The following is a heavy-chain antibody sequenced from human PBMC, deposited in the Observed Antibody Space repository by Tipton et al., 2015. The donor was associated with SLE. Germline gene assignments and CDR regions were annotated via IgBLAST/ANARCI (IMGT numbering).Heavy chain of an antibody. CDR3: ARVPVRTTGGFGRFRMDV. CDR1: GYTFTTYD. Sequence: SGAEVKKPGASVKVSCKASGYTFTTYDINWVRQATGQGLEWMGWMNPNSGNTGYAQKLQGRVTMTRNTSMSTAYMELNSLRSEDTAVYYCARVPVRTTGGFGRFRMDVWGKGTTVTVSS. V-gene: IGHV1-8*01. D-gene: IGHD1-1*01. J-gene: IGHJ6*04. CDR2: MNPNSGNT.